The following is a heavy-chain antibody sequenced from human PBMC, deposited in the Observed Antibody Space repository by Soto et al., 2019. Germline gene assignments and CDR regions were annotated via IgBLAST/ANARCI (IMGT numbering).Heavy chain of an antibody. Sequence: ASVKVSCKASGYAFTSYGISWVRQAPGQGLEWMGWISAYNGNTNYAQKLQGRVTMTTDTSTSTAYMELRSLRSDDTAVYYCARVRIVVVITDHDAFDIWGQGTMVNVAS. CDR3: ARVRIVVVITDHDAFDI. CDR1: GYAFTSYG. V-gene: IGHV1-18*01. J-gene: IGHJ3*02. CDR2: ISAYNGNT. D-gene: IGHD3-22*01.